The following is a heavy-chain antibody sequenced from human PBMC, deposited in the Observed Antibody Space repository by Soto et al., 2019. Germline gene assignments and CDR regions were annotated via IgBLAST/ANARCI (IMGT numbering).Heavy chain of an antibody. J-gene: IGHJ6*02. CDR1: GGTFSNDA. D-gene: IGHD3-10*01. CDR2: IIPIFGTT. Sequence: QEQLVQAGAEVKTPGSSVRISCRASGGTFSNDAVSWVRQAPGQGLQWMGGIIPIFGTTQYAQKFQGRVTITADESTATAYMELRSVTSEDTAVYYCATGLRTGNYGMDVWGQGTAVTVSS. V-gene: IGHV1-69*01. CDR3: ATGLRTGNYGMDV.